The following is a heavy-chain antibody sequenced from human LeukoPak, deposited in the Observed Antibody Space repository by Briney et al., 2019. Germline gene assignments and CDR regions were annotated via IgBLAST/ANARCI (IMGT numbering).Heavy chain of an antibody. CDR3: AREVREVPH. D-gene: IGHD2-2*01. CDR2: INQYGTEN. J-gene: IGHJ4*02. Sequence: GGSLRLFCAVSGFTFSSHRMSWVRPAPGKGPEWVAKINQYGTENCYVDSVKGRFTISRDNAKNSLYLQMNSLRADDTAVYYCAREVREVPHWGQGTLVTVSS. V-gene: IGHV3-7*04. CDR1: GFTFSSHR.